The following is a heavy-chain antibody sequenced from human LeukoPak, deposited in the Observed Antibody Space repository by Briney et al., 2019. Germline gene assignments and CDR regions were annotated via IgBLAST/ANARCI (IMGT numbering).Heavy chain of an antibody. CDR3: ARNRWFDP. J-gene: IGHJ5*02. CDR2: VYNSGSS. CDR1: GGSISSYY. Sequence: SETLSLTCTVSGGSISSYYWSWIRQPPGKGLEWIGYVYNSGSSSYNPSLKSRVTISVDTSKNQFSLKLSSVTAADTAVYYCARNRWFDPWGQGTLVTVSS. D-gene: IGHD2/OR15-2a*01. V-gene: IGHV4-59*01.